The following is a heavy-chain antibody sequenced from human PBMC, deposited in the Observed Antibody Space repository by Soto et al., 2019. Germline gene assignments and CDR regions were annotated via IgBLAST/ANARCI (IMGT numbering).Heavy chain of an antibody. Sequence: QVQLQESGPGLVKPSQTLSLTCTVSGGSISSGGYYWSWIRQHPGKGLEWIGYIYYSGSTYYNPSLESRVTISVDTSQNQFSLKLSSVTAADTAVYYCATRSGYDYRIDYWGQGTLVTVSS. CDR1: GGSISSGGYY. CDR2: IYYSGST. D-gene: IGHD5-12*01. J-gene: IGHJ4*02. CDR3: ATRSGYDYRIDY. V-gene: IGHV4-31*03.